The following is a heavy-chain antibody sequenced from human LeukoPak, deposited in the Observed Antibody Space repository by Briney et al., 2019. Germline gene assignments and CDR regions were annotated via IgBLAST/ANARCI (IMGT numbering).Heavy chain of an antibody. V-gene: IGHV7-4-1*02. CDR1: GYTLTELS. Sequence: ASVTVSCKVSGYTLTELSMHWVRQAPGQGLEWMGWINTNTGNPTYAQGFTGRFVFSLDTSVSTAYLQISSLKAEDTAVYYCARVGRDSSGYYSVDYWGQGTLVTVSS. CDR2: INTNTGNP. D-gene: IGHD3-22*01. J-gene: IGHJ4*02. CDR3: ARVGRDSSGYYSVDY.